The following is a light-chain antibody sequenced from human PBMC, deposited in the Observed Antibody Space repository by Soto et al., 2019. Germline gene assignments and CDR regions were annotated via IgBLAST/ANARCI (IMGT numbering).Light chain of an antibody. J-gene: IGKJ3*01. CDR1: QDISNY. CDR2: DAS. CDR3: QQYNNLPFT. V-gene: IGKV1-33*01. Sequence: DLQMTQSPSSLSASVGDRVTITCQASQDISNYLNWYQQKPGKAPKLLIYDASNLETGVPSRFSGSGSGTDFTFTISSLQPEDFATYYCQQYNNLPFTFGPGTKVDI.